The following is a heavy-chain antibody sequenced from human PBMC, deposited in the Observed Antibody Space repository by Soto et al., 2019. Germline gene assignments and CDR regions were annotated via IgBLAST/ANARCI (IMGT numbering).Heavy chain of an antibody. D-gene: IGHD3-9*01. J-gene: IGHJ6*02. CDR3: ARDFGIYFHGMDV. CDR1: GGSISSYY. V-gene: IGHV4-59*01. Sequence: SETLSLTCTVSGGSISSYYWSWIRQPPGKGLEWIGYIYYSGSTNYNPSLKSRVTISVDTSKNQFSLKLSSVTAADTAVYYCARDFGIYFHGMDVWGQGTTVTVSS. CDR2: IYYSGST.